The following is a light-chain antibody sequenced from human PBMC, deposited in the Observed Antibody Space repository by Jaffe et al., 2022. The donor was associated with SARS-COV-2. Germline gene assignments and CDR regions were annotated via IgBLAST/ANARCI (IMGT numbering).Light chain of an antibody. CDR2: DAS. V-gene: IGKV3-11*01. CDR1: QSVSGY. Sequence: EIVLTQSPATLSLSPGERATLSCRASQSVSGYLAWYQQKPGQAPRLLIFDASNRATGIPARFSGSGSGSDFTLTISSLEPEDFAVYYCQQRSNWLLTFGPGTKVDIK. J-gene: IGKJ3*01. CDR3: QQRSNWLLT.